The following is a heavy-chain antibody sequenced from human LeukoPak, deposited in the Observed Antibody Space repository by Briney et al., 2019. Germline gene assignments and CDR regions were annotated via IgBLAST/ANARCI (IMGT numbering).Heavy chain of an antibody. CDR3: ARDTGQQLVLDY. CDR2: ISSSSSYI. D-gene: IGHD6-13*01. J-gene: IGHJ4*02. Sequence: GGSLRLSCAASGFTFSSYSMNWVRQAPGKGLEWVSSISSSSSYIYYADSVKGRFTISRDNAKNSLYLQMNSLRAEDTAVYYCARDTGQQLVLDYWGQGTLVTVSS. V-gene: IGHV3-21*01. CDR1: GFTFSSYS.